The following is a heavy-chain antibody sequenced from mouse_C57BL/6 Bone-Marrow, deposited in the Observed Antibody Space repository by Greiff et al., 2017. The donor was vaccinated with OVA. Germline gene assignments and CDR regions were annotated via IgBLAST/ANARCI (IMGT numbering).Heavy chain of an antibody. D-gene: IGHD1-1*01. CDR1: GFTFSDFY. CDR2: SRNKANDYTT. Sequence: EVKLMESGGGLVQSGRSLRLSCATSGFTFSDFYMEWVRQAPGKGLEWIAASRNKANDYTTEYSASVKGRFIVSRDTSQSILYLQMNALRAEDTAIYYCARDAEYYGSNAMDYWGQGTSVTVSS. V-gene: IGHV7-1*01. CDR3: ARDAEYYGSNAMDY. J-gene: IGHJ4*01.